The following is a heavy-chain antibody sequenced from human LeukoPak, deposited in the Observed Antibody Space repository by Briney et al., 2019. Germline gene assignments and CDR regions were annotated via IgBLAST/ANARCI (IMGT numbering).Heavy chain of an antibody. CDR1: GYSISSGYY. CDR2: IYRSGST. V-gene: IGHV4-38-2*02. CDR3: ARPTLYCGGDCYPHDAFDI. D-gene: IGHD2-21*02. J-gene: IGHJ3*02. Sequence: PSETLSLTCTVSGYSISSGYYWGWIRQPPGKGLEWIGSIYRSGSTYYNPSLKSRVTISVDTSKNQFSLKLSSVTAADTAVYYCARPTLYCGGDCYPHDAFDIWGQGTMVTVSS.